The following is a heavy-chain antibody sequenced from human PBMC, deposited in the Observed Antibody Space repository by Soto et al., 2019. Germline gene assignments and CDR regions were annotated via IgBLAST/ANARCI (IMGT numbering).Heavy chain of an antibody. V-gene: IGHV1-69*01. Sequence: FSSYAISWVRQAPGQGLEWMGGIIPIFGTANYAQKFQGRVTITADESTSTAYMELSSLRSEDTAVYYCARGGYGSGSYYNGYFDYWGQGTLVTVSS. CDR2: IIPIFGTA. D-gene: IGHD3-10*01. CDR1: FSSYA. J-gene: IGHJ4*02. CDR3: ARGGYGSGSYYNGYFDY.